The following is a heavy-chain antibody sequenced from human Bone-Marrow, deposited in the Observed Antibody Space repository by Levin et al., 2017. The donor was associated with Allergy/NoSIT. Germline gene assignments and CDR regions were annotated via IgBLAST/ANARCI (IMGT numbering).Heavy chain of an antibody. J-gene: IGHJ4*02. V-gene: IGHV3-23*01. Sequence: PGGSLRLSCAASGFYFHTYAMTWVRQAPGRGLEWVSSISGSGDKADYADSVKGRFTISRDNSKNTLYLQVSGLRAEDTAIYYCEKDPCRSGFYYDSSDYYHQASFDYWGQGTPVTFSS. CDR1: GFYFHTYA. CDR2: ISGSGDKA. D-gene: IGHD3-22*01. CDR3: EKDPCRSGFYYDSSDYYHQASFDY.